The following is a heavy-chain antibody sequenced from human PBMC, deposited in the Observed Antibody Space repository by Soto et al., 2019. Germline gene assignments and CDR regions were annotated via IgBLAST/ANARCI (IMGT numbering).Heavy chain of an antibody. J-gene: IGHJ6*02. D-gene: IGHD3-10*01. Sequence: ASVKVSCKASGYTFTSYDINWVRQATGQGREWMGWMNPNRGNTGYAQKFQGRVTMTRNTSISTAYMELSSLRSEDTAVCYCAREGILWFGELLPFGMDVWGQGTTVTVSS. CDR1: GYTFTSYD. CDR2: MNPNRGNT. V-gene: IGHV1-8*01. CDR3: AREGILWFGELLPFGMDV.